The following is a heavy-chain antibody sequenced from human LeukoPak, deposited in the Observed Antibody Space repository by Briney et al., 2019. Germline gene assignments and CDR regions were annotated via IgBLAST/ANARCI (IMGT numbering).Heavy chain of an antibody. CDR2: FDPKDSGT. CDR3: ATRVWRGSYYALYFDY. J-gene: IGHJ4*02. D-gene: IGHD1-26*01. CDR1: GYTLTELS. V-gene: IGHV1-24*01. Sequence: GASVKVSCKVAGYTLTELSMNWERQAPGKGLEWKGGFDPKDSGTIYAQKFQVRVTMTEDTSTDTAYMELSSLRSEDTAVYYCATRVWRGSYYALYFDYWGQGTLVTVSS.